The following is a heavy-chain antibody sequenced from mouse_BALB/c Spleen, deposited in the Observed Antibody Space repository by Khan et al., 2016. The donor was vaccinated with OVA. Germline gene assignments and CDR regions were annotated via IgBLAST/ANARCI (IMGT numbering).Heavy chain of an antibody. CDR3: ARWFTY. Sequence: EVQLQESGPGLVKPSQSLSLTCTVTGYSITSDYAWNWIRQFPGNKLEWMGYISYSGSTTYNPSLKSRISITRDTSKIQFCLQLSSVTPEDTATYYCARWFTYWGQGTLVTVAA. CDR1: GYSITSDYA. CDR2: ISYSGST. V-gene: IGHV3-2*02. J-gene: IGHJ3*01.